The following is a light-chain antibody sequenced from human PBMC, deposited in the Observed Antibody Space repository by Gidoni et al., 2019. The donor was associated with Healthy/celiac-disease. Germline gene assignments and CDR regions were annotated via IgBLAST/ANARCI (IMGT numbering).Light chain of an antibody. CDR1: QSISSW. V-gene: IGKV1-5*01. CDR2: DAS. J-gene: IGKJ2*01. Sequence: DIQMTQSPSTLSASVGDRVTITCRASQSISSWLAWYQQKPGKAPKLLIYDASSLESGVPSRFSGSGSGTEFTLTISSLQPDDFATYYCQQYNSYVYTFGQXTKLEIK. CDR3: QQYNSYVYT.